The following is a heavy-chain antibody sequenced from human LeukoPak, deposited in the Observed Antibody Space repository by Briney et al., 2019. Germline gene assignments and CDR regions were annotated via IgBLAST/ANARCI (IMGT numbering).Heavy chain of an antibody. CDR1: GGSFSGYF. D-gene: IGHD3-10*01. J-gene: IGHJ4*02. V-gene: IGHV4-34*01. Sequence: SETLSLTCAVYGGSFSGYFWSWIRQPPGKGLEWIGETNHSGSTNYNPSLKSRVTISVDTSKNQLSLKLSSVTAADTAVYYCARGPGGYRYYYGSGSPLDYWGQGTLVTVSS. CDR2: TNHSGST. CDR3: ARGPGGYRYYYGSGSPLDY.